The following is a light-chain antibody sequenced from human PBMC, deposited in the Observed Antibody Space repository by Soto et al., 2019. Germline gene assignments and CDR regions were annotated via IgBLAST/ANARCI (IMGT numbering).Light chain of an antibody. V-gene: IGKV3-20*01. CDR3: QQYTGPPTT. J-gene: IGKJ5*01. CDR1: QTVSSNY. CDR2: GAS. Sequence: EVVLTHSPGTLSLSPRERASLSCRASQTVSSNYLAWCQQRPGQAPRLLIYGASTRAAGIPDRLSGSGSGTDFTLTITRLEPEDSAVYFCQQYTGPPTTFGQGTRLEI.